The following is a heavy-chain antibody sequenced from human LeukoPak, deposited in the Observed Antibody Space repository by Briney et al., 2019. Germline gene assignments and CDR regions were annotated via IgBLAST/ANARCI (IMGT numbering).Heavy chain of an antibody. CDR3: AREGGYGSGFLAY. J-gene: IGHJ4*02. CDR1: GGSISSYY. Sequence: SETLSLTCTVSGGSISSYYWSWIRQPPGKGLEWIGYIYYSGSTNYNPSLKSRVTISVDTSKNQFSLKLSSVTAADTAVYYCAREGGYGSGFLAYWGQGALVTVSS. D-gene: IGHD3-10*01. CDR2: IYYSGST. V-gene: IGHV4-59*01.